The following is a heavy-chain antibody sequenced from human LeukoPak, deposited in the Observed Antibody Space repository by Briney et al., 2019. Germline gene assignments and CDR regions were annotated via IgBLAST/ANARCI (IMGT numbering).Heavy chain of an antibody. CDR1: GYTFTGYY. CDR3: AREHHDYVWGSYRYSIDY. V-gene: IGHV1-2*06. Sequence: ASVKVSCKASGYTFTGYYMHWVRQAPGQGLEWMGRINPNSGGTNYAQKFQGRVTMTRDTSISTAYMELSRLRSDDTAVYYCAREHHDYVWGSYRYSIDYWGQGTLVTVSS. D-gene: IGHD3-16*02. CDR2: INPNSGGT. J-gene: IGHJ4*02.